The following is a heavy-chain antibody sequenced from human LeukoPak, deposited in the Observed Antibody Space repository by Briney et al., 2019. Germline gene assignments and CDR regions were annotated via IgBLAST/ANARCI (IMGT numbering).Heavy chain of an antibody. V-gene: IGHV3-53*05. Sequence: PGGSLRLSCAASGFTVSSKYMSWVRQAPGKGLEGVSVIFSGDNTYYADSVKGRFTISRDNSKNTLYLQMNSLRAEDTAVYYCARHSQLLYLDWFDPWGQGTPVTVSS. D-gene: IGHD2-2*02. CDR3: ARHSQLLYLDWFDP. CDR1: GFTVSSKY. J-gene: IGHJ5*02. CDR2: IFSGDNT.